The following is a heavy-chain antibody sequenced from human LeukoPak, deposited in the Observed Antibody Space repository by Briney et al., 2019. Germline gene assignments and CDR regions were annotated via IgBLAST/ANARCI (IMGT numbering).Heavy chain of an antibody. CDR3: ARDGAL. CDR1: GFSISNYG. D-gene: IGHD2-15*01. J-gene: IGHJ4*02. CDR2: IWYDGSNE. V-gene: IGHV3-33*01. Sequence: GGSLRLSCAASGFSISNYGMHWVRQAPGKGLEWVTVIWYDGSNEYYADSVKGRFTISRYNSKNTLYLQMNSLTAEDTAVYYCARDGALWGQGTLVTVSS.